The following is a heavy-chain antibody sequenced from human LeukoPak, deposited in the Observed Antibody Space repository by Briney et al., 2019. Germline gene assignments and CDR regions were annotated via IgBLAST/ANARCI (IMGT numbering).Heavy chain of an antibody. CDR3: ATLVIAVAGGFGDY. J-gene: IGHJ4*02. CDR2: INPNSGGT. CDR1: GYTFTGYY. V-gene: IGHV1-2*02. D-gene: IGHD6-19*01. Sequence: GASVKVSCKASGYTFTGYYMHRVRQAPGQGLEWMGWINPNSGGTNYAQKFQGRVTMTRDTSISTGYMELSRLRSDDTAVYYCATLVIAVAGGFGDYWGQGTLVTVSS.